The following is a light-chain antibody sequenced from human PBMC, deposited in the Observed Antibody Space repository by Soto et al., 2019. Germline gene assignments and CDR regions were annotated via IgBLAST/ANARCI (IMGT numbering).Light chain of an antibody. CDR2: EVS. V-gene: IGLV2-14*01. J-gene: IGLJ2*01. CDR1: SSDVGGYNY. Sequence: QSVLTQPASVSGSPGQSITISCTGTSSDVGGYNYVSWYQQHPGKAPKLMIYEVSNRPSGVSNRFSGSKSGNTASLTISGLQAEYEADYSCSSYTSGSTLVFGGGTKLTVL. CDR3: SSYTSGSTLV.